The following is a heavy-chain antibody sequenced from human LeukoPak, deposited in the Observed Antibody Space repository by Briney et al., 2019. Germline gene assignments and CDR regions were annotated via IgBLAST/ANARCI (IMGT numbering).Heavy chain of an antibody. D-gene: IGHD3-22*01. Sequence: GASLRLSCPVSGFTLSNYGMSCVRQAAGDGLGWLAGISGSGGGTKYADSVKGRLAFSRDNPKNTLYLQMNSLRAEDTAVYFCAKRGVVIRVILVGFHKEAYYFDSWGQGALVTVSS. CDR3: AKRGVVIRVILVGFHKEAYYFDS. CDR2: ISGSGGGT. J-gene: IGHJ4*02. V-gene: IGHV3-23*01. CDR1: GFTLSNYG.